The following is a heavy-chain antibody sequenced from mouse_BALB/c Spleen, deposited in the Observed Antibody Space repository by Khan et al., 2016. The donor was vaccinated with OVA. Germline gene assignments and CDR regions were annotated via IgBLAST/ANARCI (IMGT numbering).Heavy chain of an antibody. J-gene: IGHJ4*01. V-gene: IGHV3-2*02. CDR1: GYSITSDFA. CDR3: IRSVYYAYAYAMDY. Sequence: EVQLQESGPGLVKPSQSLSLTCTVTGYSITSDFAWNWVRQFPGNKLEWMSYISFSGSTSYDPSLKSRLSITRDTSKNQFFLQLNSVTTEDTATYYCIRSVYYAYAYAMDYWGQGISVTVSS. CDR2: ISFSGST. D-gene: IGHD2-2*01.